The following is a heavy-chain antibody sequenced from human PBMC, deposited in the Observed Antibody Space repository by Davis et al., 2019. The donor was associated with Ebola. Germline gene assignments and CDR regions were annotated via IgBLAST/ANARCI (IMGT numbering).Heavy chain of an antibody. D-gene: IGHD1-1*01. CDR2: IIPILGIA. CDR1: GGTFSSYA. CDR3: ARDLGGTTGNYYYYGMDV. Sequence: SVKVSCKASGGTFSSYAISWVRQAPGQGLEWMGRIIPILGIANYAQKFQGRVTITADKSTSTAYMELSSLRSEDTAVYYCARDLGGTTGNYYYYGMDVWGQGTTVTVSS. J-gene: IGHJ6*02. V-gene: IGHV1-69*04.